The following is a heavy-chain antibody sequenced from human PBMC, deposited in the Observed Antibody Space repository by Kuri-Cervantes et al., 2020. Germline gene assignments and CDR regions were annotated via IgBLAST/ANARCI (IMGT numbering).Heavy chain of an antibody. CDR2: INPSGGST. CDR3: ARDLWGSCSLIDY. Sequence: ASVKVSCKASGYIFTNYFLHWVRQAPGQGLEWMGIINPSGGSTSYAQKFQGRVTMTTDTSTSTAYMELRSLRSDDTAVYYCARDLWGSCSLIDYWGQGTLVTVSS. D-gene: IGHD2-15*01. CDR1: GYIFTNYF. J-gene: IGHJ4*02. V-gene: IGHV1-46*01.